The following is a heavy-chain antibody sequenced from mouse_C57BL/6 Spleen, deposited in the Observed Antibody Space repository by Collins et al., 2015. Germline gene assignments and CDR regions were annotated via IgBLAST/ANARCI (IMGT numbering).Heavy chain of an antibody. CDR3: ASTDWYFDV. J-gene: IGHJ1*03. D-gene: IGHD1-1*01. V-gene: IGHV4-1*01. Sequence: EVKLLQSGGGLVQPGGSLKLSCAASGIDFSRYWMSWVRRAPGKGLEWIGEINPDSRTINYASSLKDKFIISRDNAKNTLYLQMSKVRSEDTALYYCASTDWYFDVWGTGTTVTVSS. CDR1: GIDFSRYW. CDR2: INPDSRTI.